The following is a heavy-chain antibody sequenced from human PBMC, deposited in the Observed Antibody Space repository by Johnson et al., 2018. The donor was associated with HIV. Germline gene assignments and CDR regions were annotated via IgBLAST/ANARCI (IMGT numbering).Heavy chain of an antibody. CDR1: GFSFSSYG. Sequence: QVQLVESGGDVVQPGGSLRLSCAASGFSFSSYGIHWVRQAPGKGLEWVAFTQYDGSNKYSADSVKGRFTISRDSSKKKLFLQMTNLRGEDTAVYFCAKETRDSRSAVDIWGQGTMLTVSS. J-gene: IGHJ3*02. D-gene: IGHD3-22*01. CDR2: TQYDGSNK. CDR3: AKETRDSRSAVDI. V-gene: IGHV3-30*02.